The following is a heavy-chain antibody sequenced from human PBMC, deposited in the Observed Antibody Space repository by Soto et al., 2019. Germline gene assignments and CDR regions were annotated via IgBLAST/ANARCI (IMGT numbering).Heavy chain of an antibody. V-gene: IGHV1-2*04. CDR3: ARGKAIGNYVKGNDY. Sequence: ASVKVSCKASGYTFTGYYMHWVRQAPGQGLEWMGWINPNSGGTNYAQKFQGWVTMTRDTSISTAYMELSRLRSDDTAVYYCARGKAIGNYVKGNDYWGQGTLVTVSS. CDR1: GYTFTGYY. D-gene: IGHD4-4*01. CDR2: INPNSGGT. J-gene: IGHJ4*02.